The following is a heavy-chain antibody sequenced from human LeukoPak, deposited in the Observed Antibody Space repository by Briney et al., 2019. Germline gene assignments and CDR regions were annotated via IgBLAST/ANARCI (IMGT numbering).Heavy chain of an antibody. Sequence: SETLSLTCTVSGGSISSSSYYWGWIRQPPGKGLEWIGSIYYSGSTYYNPSLKSRVTISVDTSKNQFSLKLSSVTAADTAVYYCARRLGIHWYFDLWGRGTLVTVSS. V-gene: IGHV4-39*01. CDR2: IYYSGST. J-gene: IGHJ2*01. CDR3: ARRLGIHWYFDL. CDR1: GGSISSSSYY. D-gene: IGHD7-27*01.